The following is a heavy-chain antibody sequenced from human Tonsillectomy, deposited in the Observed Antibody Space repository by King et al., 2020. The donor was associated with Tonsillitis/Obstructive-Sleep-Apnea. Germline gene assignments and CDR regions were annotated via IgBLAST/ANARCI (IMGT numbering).Heavy chain of an antibody. J-gene: IGHJ4*02. V-gene: IGHV3-21*01. CDR1: GFTFSSYS. D-gene: IGHD3-9*01. Sequence: QLVQSGGGLVKPGGSLRLSCAASGFTFSSYSMNWVRQAPGKGLEWGSSISSSSSYIYYADSVKGRFTISRDNAKNSLYLQMNSLRAVDTAVYYCARGYNDILIGYYLVDYWGQGTLVTVSS. CDR3: ARGYNDILIGYYLVDY. CDR2: ISSSSSYI.